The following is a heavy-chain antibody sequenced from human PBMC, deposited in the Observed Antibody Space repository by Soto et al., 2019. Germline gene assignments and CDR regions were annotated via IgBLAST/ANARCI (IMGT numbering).Heavy chain of an antibody. V-gene: IGHV3-7*01. CDR2: IKQDGSEK. Sequence: PVGSLRLSCAASGFTFSSYWMSWVRQAPGKGLEWVANIKQDGSEKYYVDSVKGRFTISRDNAKNSLYLQMNSLRAEDTAVYYCAREVWDSSGEYYGMDVWGQGTTVTV. J-gene: IGHJ6*02. CDR3: AREVWDSSGEYYGMDV. CDR1: GFTFSSYW. D-gene: IGHD3-22*01.